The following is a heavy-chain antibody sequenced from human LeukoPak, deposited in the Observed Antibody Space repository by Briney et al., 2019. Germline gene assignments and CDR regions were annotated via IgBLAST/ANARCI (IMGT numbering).Heavy chain of an antibody. J-gene: IGHJ4*02. Sequence: ASVKVSCAASGYTFTSYDINWVRQATGQGLEWMGWMNPNSGNTGFAQKFQGRVTMTRNTSISTAYMELSSLTSEDTAVYYCARTLEWEVLGDYWGQGTLVTVSS. CDR3: ARTLEWEVLGDY. CDR1: GYTFTSYD. D-gene: IGHD1-26*01. CDR2: MNPNSGNT. V-gene: IGHV1-8*01.